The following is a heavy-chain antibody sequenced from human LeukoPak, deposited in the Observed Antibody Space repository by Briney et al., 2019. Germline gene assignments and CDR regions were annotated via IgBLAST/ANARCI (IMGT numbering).Heavy chain of an antibody. J-gene: IGHJ4*02. CDR2: IWYDGSNK. D-gene: IGHD2/OR15-2a*01. V-gene: IGHV3-33*06. Sequence: QPGGSLRLSCAASGFTFSSYGMHWVRQAPGKGLEWVAVIWYDGSNKYYADSVKGRFTISRDNSKNTLYLQMNSLKAEDTALYYCAKDNLLAQSDSTLGKNHFDYWGQGTLVTVSS. CDR3: AKDNLLAQSDSTLGKNHFDY. CDR1: GFTFSSYG.